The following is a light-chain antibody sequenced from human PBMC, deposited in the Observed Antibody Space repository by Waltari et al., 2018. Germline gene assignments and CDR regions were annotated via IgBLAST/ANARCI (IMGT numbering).Light chain of an antibody. J-gene: IGKJ4*01. Sequence: DIQMTQSPSTLSASVGDTIIITCRASQSIRNWLAWNQQKPGKAPKLLIYKAFTLETGVPLRFSGSGSGTVFTLTISSLQPDDFATYYGQQYNSYSLLTFGGGTKVEIE. CDR1: QSIRNW. CDR3: QQYNSYSLLT. CDR2: KAF. V-gene: IGKV1-5*03.